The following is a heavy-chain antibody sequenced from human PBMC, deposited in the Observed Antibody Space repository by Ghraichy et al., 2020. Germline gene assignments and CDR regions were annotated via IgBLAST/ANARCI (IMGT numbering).Heavy chain of an antibody. Sequence: GGSLRLSCAASGFTVSSNYMSWVRQAPGKGLEWVSVIYSGGSTYYADSVKGRFTISRDNSKNTLYLQMNSLRAEDTAVYYCAALFTMVRGVISGFDYWGQGTLVTVSS. J-gene: IGHJ4*02. V-gene: IGHV3-53*01. CDR2: IYSGGST. D-gene: IGHD3-10*01. CDR1: GFTVSSNY. CDR3: AALFTMVRGVISGFDY.